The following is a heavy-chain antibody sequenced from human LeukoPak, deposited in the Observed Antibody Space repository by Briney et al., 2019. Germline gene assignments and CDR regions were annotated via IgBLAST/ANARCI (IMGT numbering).Heavy chain of an antibody. CDR1: GFTFSNYD. Sequence: GGSLRLSCAASGFTFSNYDMHWVRQATGKGLEWVSGITTAGNTHYAGSVEGRFTISRENAKNSLYLQMNSLRAEDTAVYYCARERITWFDSWGQGTLVTVSS. J-gene: IGHJ5*01. CDR3: ARERITWFDS. CDR2: ITTAGNT. D-gene: IGHD3-16*01. V-gene: IGHV3-13*04.